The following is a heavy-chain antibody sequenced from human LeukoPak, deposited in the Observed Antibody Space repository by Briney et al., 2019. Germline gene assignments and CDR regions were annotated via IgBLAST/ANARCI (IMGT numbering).Heavy chain of an antibody. CDR3: ARGDGNSEGLNYFDY. CDR2: INPNSGGT. CDR1: GYTFTGYY. Sequence: ASVKVSCKASGYTFTGYYMHWVRQAPGQGLEWMGWINPNSGGTNYAQKFQGRVTMTTDTSTSTAYMELRSLRSDDTAVYYCARGDGNSEGLNYFDYWGQGTLVTVSS. V-gene: IGHV1-2*02. D-gene: IGHD4-23*01. J-gene: IGHJ4*02.